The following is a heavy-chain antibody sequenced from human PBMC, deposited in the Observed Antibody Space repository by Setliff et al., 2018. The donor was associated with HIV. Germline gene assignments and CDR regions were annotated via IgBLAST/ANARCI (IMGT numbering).Heavy chain of an antibody. CDR1: GGSISGFH. V-gene: IGHV4-4*08. CDR2: IYTSGST. D-gene: IGHD3-22*01. Sequence: SETLSLTCTVSGGSISGFHWSWIRQSPGKGLEWIGHIYTSGSTNYNPSLKSRVTISVDTSKNQFSLKLSSVTAADTAVYYCARGNNGYYYDSSGYYHWGQGTLVTVSS. CDR3: ARGNNGYYYDSSGYYH. J-gene: IGHJ5*02.